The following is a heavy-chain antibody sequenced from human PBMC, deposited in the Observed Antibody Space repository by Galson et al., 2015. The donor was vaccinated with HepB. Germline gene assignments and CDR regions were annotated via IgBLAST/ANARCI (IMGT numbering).Heavy chain of an antibody. Sequence: SLRLSCAASGFTFSSYSMNWVRQAPGKGLEWVSYISSSSSTIYYADSVKGRFTISRDNAKNSLYLQMNSLRAEDTAVYYCARRAAYYYGSGSWYYLDYWGQGTLVTVSS. CDR2: ISSSSSTI. J-gene: IGHJ4*02. CDR3: ARRAAYYYGSGSWYYLDY. V-gene: IGHV3-48*04. D-gene: IGHD3-10*01. CDR1: GFTFSSYS.